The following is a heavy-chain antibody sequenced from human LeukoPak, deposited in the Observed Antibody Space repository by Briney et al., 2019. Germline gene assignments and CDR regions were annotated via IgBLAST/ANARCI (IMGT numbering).Heavy chain of an antibody. V-gene: IGHV1-69*05. CDR3: ARDQGGRAAAGID. J-gene: IGHJ4*02. CDR1: GGTFSSYA. D-gene: IGHD6-13*01. CDR2: IIPIFGTA. Sequence: SSVKVSCKASGGTFSSYAISWVRQAPGQGLEWMGRIIPIFGTANYAQKFQGRVTITTDESTSTAYMELSSLRSEDTAVYYCARDQGGRAAAGIDWGQGTLVTVSS.